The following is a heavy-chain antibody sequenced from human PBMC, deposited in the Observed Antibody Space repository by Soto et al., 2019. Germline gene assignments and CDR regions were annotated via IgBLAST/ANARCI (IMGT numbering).Heavy chain of an antibody. J-gene: IGHJ4*02. V-gene: IGHV3-30*18. Sequence: QVQLVESGGGVVQPGRSLRLSCAASGFTFSSYGMHWVRQAPGKGLEWVAVISYDGSNKYYADSVKGRFTISRDNSKNTLYLRMNSLRAEDTAVYYCAKDQPVYCSGGSCYFDFDYWGQGTLVTVSS. D-gene: IGHD2-15*01. CDR1: GFTFSSYG. CDR3: AKDQPVYCSGGSCYFDFDY. CDR2: ISYDGSNK.